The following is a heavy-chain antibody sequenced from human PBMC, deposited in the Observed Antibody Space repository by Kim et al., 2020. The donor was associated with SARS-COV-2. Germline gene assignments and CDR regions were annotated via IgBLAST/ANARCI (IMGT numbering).Heavy chain of an antibody. D-gene: IGHD1-26*01. CDR1: GFTFTASW. V-gene: IGHV3-7*01. J-gene: IGHJ4*02. Sequence: GGSLRLSCAVSGFTFTASWMNWVRQAPGKGLEWVATTRHDGIAGFYLDSVKGRFTISRDNAKNSLYLQMNSLRAEDTAVYYCATYSRANDYWGQGTLVTVSS. CDR3: ATYSRANDY. CDR2: TRHDGIAG.